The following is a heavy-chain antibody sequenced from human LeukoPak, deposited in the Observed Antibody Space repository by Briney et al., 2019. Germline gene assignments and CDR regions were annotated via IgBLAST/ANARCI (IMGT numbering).Heavy chain of an antibody. CDR3: ARDSHGYCSSTSCYRLIPYNWFDP. CDR2: INHSGST. D-gene: IGHD2-2*01. Sequence: SETLSLTCAVYGRSFSGYYWSWIRQPPGKGLEWIGEINHSGSTNYNPSLKSRVTISVDTSKNQFSLKLSSVTAADTAVYYCARDSHGYCSSTSCYRLIPYNWFDPWGQGTLVTVSS. V-gene: IGHV4-34*01. CDR1: GRSFSGYY. J-gene: IGHJ5*02.